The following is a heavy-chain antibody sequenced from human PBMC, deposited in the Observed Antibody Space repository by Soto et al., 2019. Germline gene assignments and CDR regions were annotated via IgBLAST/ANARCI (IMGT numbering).Heavy chain of an antibody. CDR2: INHSGST. D-gene: IGHD6-13*01. V-gene: IGHV4-34*01. CDR1: GGSFSGYY. J-gene: IGHJ6*03. Sequence: SETLSLTCAVYGGSFSGYYWSWIRQPPGKGLEWIGEINHSGSTNYNPSLKSRVTISVDTSKNQFSLKLSSVTAADTAVYYCARARGYSSSWYGPNTKYYYYYYMDVWGKGTTVTVSS. CDR3: ARARGYSSSWYGPNTKYYYYYYMDV.